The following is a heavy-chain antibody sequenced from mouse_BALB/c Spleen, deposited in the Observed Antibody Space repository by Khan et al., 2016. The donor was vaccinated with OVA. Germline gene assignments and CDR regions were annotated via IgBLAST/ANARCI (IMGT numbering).Heavy chain of an antibody. D-gene: IGHD2-3*01. CDR1: GFNIKDYY. Sequence: VQLKESGAELVRPGALVKLSCKASGFNIKDYYMHWIKQRPEQGLVWIGRIDPENGNTIYDPKFQGKASITSDTSSNTDYLQLSSLTSEDPAVYYCARDGYSPWFAYWGQGTLVTVSA. CDR3: ARDGYSPWFAY. CDR2: IDPENGNT. J-gene: IGHJ3*01. V-gene: IGHV14-1*02.